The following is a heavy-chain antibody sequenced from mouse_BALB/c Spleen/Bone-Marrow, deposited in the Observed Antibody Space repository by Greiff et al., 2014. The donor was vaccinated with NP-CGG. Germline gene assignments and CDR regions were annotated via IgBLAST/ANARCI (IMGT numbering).Heavy chain of an antibody. D-gene: IGHD1-1*01. Sequence: DVHLVESGGGLVQPGGSLKLSCATSGFTFGDYYMYWVRQTPEKRLEWVAYISNGGGSSYYPDTVKGRFTISRDNAKNTLYLQMSRLKSEDTAMYYCARRRSLYYAMDYWGQGTSVTVSS. J-gene: IGHJ4*01. V-gene: IGHV5-12*02. CDR3: ARRRSLYYAMDY. CDR2: ISNGGGSS. CDR1: GFTFGDYY.